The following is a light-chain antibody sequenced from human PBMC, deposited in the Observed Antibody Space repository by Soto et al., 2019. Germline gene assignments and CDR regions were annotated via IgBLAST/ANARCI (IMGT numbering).Light chain of an antibody. CDR2: DVS. CDR1: SSDVGGYNY. V-gene: IGLV2-11*01. CDR3: CSFASSYTWV. Sequence: QSALTQPRSVSGSPGQSVTISCTGTSSDVGGYNYVSWYQQHPGKVPKLMIYDVSKRPSGVPDRFSGSKSGNTASLTISGRQAEDEADYYCCSFASSYTWVFGGGTKLTVL. J-gene: IGLJ2*01.